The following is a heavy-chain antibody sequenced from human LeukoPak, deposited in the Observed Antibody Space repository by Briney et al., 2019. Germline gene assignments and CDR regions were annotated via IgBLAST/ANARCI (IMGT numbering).Heavy chain of an antibody. Sequence: ASVKVSCKASGYTFTSYGISWVRQAPGQGLEWMGWINPNSGGTNYAQKFQGRVTMTRDTSISTAYMELSRLRSDDTAVYYCARYGSGSYSSEYYYYYMDVWGKGTTVTISS. CDR2: INPNSGGT. J-gene: IGHJ6*03. V-gene: IGHV1-2*02. CDR3: ARYGSGSYSSEYYYYYMDV. D-gene: IGHD3-10*01. CDR1: GYTFTSYG.